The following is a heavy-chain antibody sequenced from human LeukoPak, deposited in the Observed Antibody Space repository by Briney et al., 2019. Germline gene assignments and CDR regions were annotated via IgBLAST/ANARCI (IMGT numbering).Heavy chain of an antibody. D-gene: IGHD5-24*01. V-gene: IGHV3-23*01. Sequence: GGSLRLSCAASGFTFSSYAMSWVRQAPGKGLEWVSAISGSGGSTYYADSVKGRFTISRDNSKNTLYLQMNSLRAEDTAVYYCARTNSLSMATGDYWGQGTLVTVSS. CDR1: GFTFSSYA. CDR2: ISGSGGST. CDR3: ARTNSLSMATGDY. J-gene: IGHJ4*02.